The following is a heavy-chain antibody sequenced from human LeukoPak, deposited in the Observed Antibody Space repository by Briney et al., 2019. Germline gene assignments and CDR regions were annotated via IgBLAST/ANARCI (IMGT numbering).Heavy chain of an antibody. J-gene: IGHJ4*02. V-gene: IGHV3-21*01. CDR1: GFTFSTYT. CDR3: ARHVVAVGFDY. CDR2: ITSSSSYI. D-gene: IGHD3-22*01. Sequence: AGGSLRLSCAASGFTFSTYTMNWVRQAPGKGLEWVSSITSSSSYIYYADSVKGRFTISRDNAKNSLFLQMNSLRVEDTAVYYCARHVVAVGFDYWGQGTLVTVSP.